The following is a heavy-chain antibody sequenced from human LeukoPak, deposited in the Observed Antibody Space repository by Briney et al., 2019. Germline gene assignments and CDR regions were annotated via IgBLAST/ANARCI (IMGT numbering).Heavy chain of an antibody. D-gene: IGHD2-15*01. CDR3: AGERIGGYWWNWFDP. Sequence: SETLSLTCTVSGGSISSYYWSWIRQPAGKGLEWIWRMYTSGSTHYNPSLKSRVTMSVDTSKNQCSLQLISVTAADTAVYYCAGERIGGYWWNWFDPWGQGTLVTASS. J-gene: IGHJ5*02. V-gene: IGHV4-4*07. CDR1: GGSISSYY. CDR2: MYTSGST.